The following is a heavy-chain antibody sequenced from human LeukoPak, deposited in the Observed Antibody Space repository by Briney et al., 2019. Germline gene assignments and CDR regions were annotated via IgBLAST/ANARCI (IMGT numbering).Heavy chain of an antibody. CDR2: ISGSGGST. V-gene: IGHV3-23*01. CDR3: AKEGRAVAGISGRFKPY. CDR1: GFTFSSYA. Sequence: GGSLRLSCAASGFTFSSYAMSWVRQAPGKGLGWVSAISGSGGSTYYADSVKGRFTISRDNSKNTLYLQMNSLRAEDTAVYYCAKEGRAVAGISGRFKPYWGLGTLVTVSS. J-gene: IGHJ4*02. D-gene: IGHD6-19*01.